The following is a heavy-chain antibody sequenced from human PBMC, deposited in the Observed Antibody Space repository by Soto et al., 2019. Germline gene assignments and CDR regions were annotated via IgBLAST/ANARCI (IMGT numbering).Heavy chain of an antibody. CDR1: GGSISSYY. CDR2: IYYSGST. J-gene: IGHJ3*02. CDR3: ARDRRGYSSSKNPFDI. Sequence: SETLSLTCTVSGGSISSYYWSWIRQPPGKGLEWIGYIYYSGSTNYNPSLKSRVTISVDTSKNQFSLKLSSVTAADTAVYYCARDRRGYSSSKNPFDIWGQGTMVTVSS. V-gene: IGHV4-59*01. D-gene: IGHD6-13*01.